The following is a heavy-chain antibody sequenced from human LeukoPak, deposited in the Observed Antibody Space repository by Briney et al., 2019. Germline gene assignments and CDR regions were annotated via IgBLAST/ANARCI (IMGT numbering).Heavy chain of an antibody. D-gene: IGHD3-22*01. CDR1: GGSISSYY. Sequence: SETLSLTCTVSGGSISSYYWSWIRQPPGKGLEWIGYIYYSGSTNYNPSLKSRVTISVDTSKNQFSLKLSSVTAADTAVYYCARDGRGSSGYLWYFDLWGRGTLVTVSS. CDR3: ARDGRGSSGYLWYFDL. CDR2: IYYSGST. V-gene: IGHV4-59*01. J-gene: IGHJ2*01.